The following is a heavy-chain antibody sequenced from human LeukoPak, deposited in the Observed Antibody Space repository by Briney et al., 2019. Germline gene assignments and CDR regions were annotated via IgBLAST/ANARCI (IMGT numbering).Heavy chain of an antibody. CDR3: ATLASNGAFDI. CDR1: GGSISSGGYS. Sequence: SQTLSLTCAVSGGSISSGGYSWSWIRQPPGKGLEWIGYIYHSGSTYYNPSLKSRVTISVDRSKNQFSLKLSSVTAADTAVYYCATLASNGAFDIWGQGTMVTVSS. V-gene: IGHV4-30-2*01. D-gene: IGHD2-8*01. J-gene: IGHJ3*02. CDR2: IYHSGST.